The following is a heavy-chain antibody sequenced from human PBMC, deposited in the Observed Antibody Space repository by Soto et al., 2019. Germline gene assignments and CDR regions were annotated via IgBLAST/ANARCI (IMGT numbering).Heavy chain of an antibody. Sequence: PGEPLKISCKGSGCSFTSYWIRRVRQMPGKGMEWMGMIDPSESYTNYSPSVQVHGTISADKSISTAYLQWSILKASDAAMDFCASGCMAYCRGDCYFDYWGQGTLVTVSS. V-gene: IGHV5-10-1*01. CDR3: ASGCMAYCRGDCYFDY. D-gene: IGHD2-21*02. CDR1: GCSFTSYW. J-gene: IGHJ4*02. CDR2: IDPSESYT.